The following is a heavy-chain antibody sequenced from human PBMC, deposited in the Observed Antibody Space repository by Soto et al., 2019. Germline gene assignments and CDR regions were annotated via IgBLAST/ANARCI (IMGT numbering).Heavy chain of an antibody. CDR3: ARDDQLGIVVVPAARDAFDI. J-gene: IGHJ3*02. D-gene: IGHD2-2*01. CDR2: ISYDGSNK. V-gene: IGHV3-30-3*01. CDR1: GFTFSSYA. Sequence: QVQLVESGGGVVQPGRSLRLSCAASGFTFSSYAMHWVRQAPGKGLEWVAVISYDGSNKYYADSVKGRFTISRDNSKNTLYLQMNSLRAEDTAVYYCARDDQLGIVVVPAARDAFDIWGQGTMVTVSS.